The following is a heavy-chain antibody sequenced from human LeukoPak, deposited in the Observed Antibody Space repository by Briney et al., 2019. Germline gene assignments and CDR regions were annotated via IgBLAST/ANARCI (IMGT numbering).Heavy chain of an antibody. CDR2: IRYDGSNK. J-gene: IGHJ4*02. V-gene: IGHV3-30*02. Sequence: GGSLRLSCAASGFTFSSYAMSWVRQAPGKGLEWVAFIRYDGSNKYYADSVKGRFTISRDNSKNTLYLQMNSLRAEDTAVYYCAKDSYYYGSGSYPLGYWGQGTLGTVSS. D-gene: IGHD3-10*01. CDR1: GFTFSSYA. CDR3: AKDSYYYGSGSYPLGY.